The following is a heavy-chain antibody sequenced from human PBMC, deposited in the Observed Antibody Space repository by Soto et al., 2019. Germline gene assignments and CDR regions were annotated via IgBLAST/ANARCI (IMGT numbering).Heavy chain of an antibody. J-gene: IGHJ6*03. CDR2: IYYSGST. V-gene: IGHV4-59*08. CDR1: GGSISSYY. CDR3: ARQRINSRYRYYYYYMDV. D-gene: IGHD5-12*01. Sequence: TSETLSLTCTGSGGSISSYYLSWVRQAPGKGLEWIGYIYYSGSTNYNPSLKSRVTISVDTSKNQFSLKLSSVTAADTAVYYCARQRINSRYRYYYYYMDVWGKGTTVTVSS.